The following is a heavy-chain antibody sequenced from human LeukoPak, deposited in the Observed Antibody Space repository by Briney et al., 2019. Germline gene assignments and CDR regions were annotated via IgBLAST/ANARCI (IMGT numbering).Heavy chain of an antibody. J-gene: IGHJ5*02. CDR3: ARESRITMVRGVIAWFDP. CDR2: IYYSGST. CDR1: GGSISSGGYY. Sequence: PSETLSLTCTVSGGSISSGGYYWSWIRQHPGKGLEWIGYIYYSGSTYYNPSLKSRVTISVDTSKNQFSLKLSSVTAADTAVYYCARESRITMVRGVIAWFDPWGQGTLVTVSS. D-gene: IGHD3-10*01. V-gene: IGHV4-31*03.